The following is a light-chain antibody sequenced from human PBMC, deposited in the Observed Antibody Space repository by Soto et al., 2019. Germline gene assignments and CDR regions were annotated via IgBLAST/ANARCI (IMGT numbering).Light chain of an antibody. CDR2: DAS. J-gene: IGKJ2*01. Sequence: DIQMTQSPSSLSASVGDRVTFSCHASRDISKYLSWYQQKPGRAPKLLIYDASTLETGVPSRFSGTRSGTDFTLTITGLQPEDVGTYYCQHYDNTPYIFGQGTKLEIK. V-gene: IGKV1-33*01. CDR1: RDISKY. CDR3: QHYDNTPYI.